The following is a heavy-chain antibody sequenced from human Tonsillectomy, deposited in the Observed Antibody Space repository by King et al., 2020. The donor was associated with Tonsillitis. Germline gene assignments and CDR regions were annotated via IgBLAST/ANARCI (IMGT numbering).Heavy chain of an antibody. CDR2: IYYSGST. J-gene: IGHJ3*02. CDR3: ARIHNSVTNAFDI. Sequence: QLQESGPGLVKPSETLSLTCTVSGGSIRSYYWSWIRQPPGKELDWIGYIYYSGSTNYNPSLKSRVTISLDTSKNQFSLKLSSVTAADTAVYCCARIHNSVTNAFDIWGQGTMVTVSS. CDR1: GGSIRSYY. V-gene: IGHV4-59*01. D-gene: IGHD4-17*01.